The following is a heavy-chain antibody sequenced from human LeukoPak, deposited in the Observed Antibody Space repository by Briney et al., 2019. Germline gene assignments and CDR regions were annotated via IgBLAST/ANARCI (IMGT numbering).Heavy chain of an antibody. D-gene: IGHD3-16*01. CDR3: GKEGGA. V-gene: IGHV3-23*01. CDR1: GFRFSDFT. CDR2: IGGRGGST. J-gene: IGHJ5*02. Sequence: GGSLRLSCAASGFRFSDFTMTWVRQAPGRGPEWVSAIGGRGGSTYYADSLGGRFTIPRDNSKDMVYLQMNSLKVEDTATYYCGKEGGAWGQGTKVTVSS.